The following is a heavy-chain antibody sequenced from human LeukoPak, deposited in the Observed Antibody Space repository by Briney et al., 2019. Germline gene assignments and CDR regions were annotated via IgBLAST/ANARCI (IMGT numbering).Heavy chain of an antibody. Sequence: SETLSLTCTVSGGSISSGSYYWSWIRQPAGKGLEWIGRIYTSGTTNYNPSLTSRVTISLDTSKNQFSLKLSSVTAADTAVYYCARGPMYTSGWYVYWGQGTLVTVSS. V-gene: IGHV4-61*02. J-gene: IGHJ4*02. CDR1: GGSISSGSYY. D-gene: IGHD6-19*01. CDR2: IYTSGTT. CDR3: ARGPMYTSGWYVY.